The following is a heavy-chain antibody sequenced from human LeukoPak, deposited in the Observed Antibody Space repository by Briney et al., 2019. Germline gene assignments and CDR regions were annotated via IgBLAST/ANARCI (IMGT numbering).Heavy chain of an antibody. V-gene: IGHV1-2*02. D-gene: IGHD3-22*01. CDR3: ARSGAYDYYDSSGYYLFDY. Sequence: ASVKVSCKASGYTFTGYYMHWVRQAPGQGLEWMGWINPNSGGTNYAQKFQGRVTMTRGTSISTAYMELSRLRSDDTAVYYCARSGAYDYYDSSGYYLFDYWGQGTLVTVSS. CDR2: INPNSGGT. J-gene: IGHJ4*02. CDR1: GYTFTGYY.